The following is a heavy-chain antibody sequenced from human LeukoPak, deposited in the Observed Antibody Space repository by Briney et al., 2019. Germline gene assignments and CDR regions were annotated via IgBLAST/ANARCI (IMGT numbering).Heavy chain of an antibody. CDR1: GFTFDDYA. D-gene: IGHD1-26*01. V-gene: IGHV3-9*01. Sequence: HPGRSLRLSCAASGFTFDDYAMHWVRQVPGKGLEWVSGISWNSGIIGYADSVKGRFTISRDNAKNSLYLQMNSLRLEDTALYYCATLWEELDYWGQGTLVTVSS. J-gene: IGHJ4*02. CDR2: ISWNSGII. CDR3: ATLWEELDY.